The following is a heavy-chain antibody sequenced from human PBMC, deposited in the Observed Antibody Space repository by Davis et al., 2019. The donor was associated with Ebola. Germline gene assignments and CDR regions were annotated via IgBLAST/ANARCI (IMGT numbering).Heavy chain of an antibody. CDR3: AEDVLRGSLDFFPFMDV. D-gene: IGHD3-10*01. CDR2: VSYDGNHK. V-gene: IGHV3-30-3*01. Sequence: PGGSLRLSCAASGATFSGYGMHWVRQTPGKGLEWLAVVSYDGNHKYYADSVKGRFTISRDNYNNTGSLQMNSLRAEDTAVYYCAEDVLRGSLDFFPFMDVWGQGTTVIVSS. J-gene: IGHJ6*02. CDR1: GATFSGYG.